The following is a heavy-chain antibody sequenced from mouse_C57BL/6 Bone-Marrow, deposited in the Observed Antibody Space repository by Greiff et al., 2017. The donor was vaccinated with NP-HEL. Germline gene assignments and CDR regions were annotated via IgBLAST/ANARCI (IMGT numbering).Heavy chain of an antibody. CDR1: GYTFTSYW. J-gene: IGHJ3*01. CDR2: IDPNSGGT. D-gene: IGHD2-1*01. CDR3: ARFLQASWFGY. Sequence: VQLQQPGAELVQPGASVKLSCKASGYTFTSYWMHWVKQRPGRGLEWIGRIDPNSGGTKYNEKFKSKATLTVDIPSSTAYMQLSSLTSEDSAVYYCARFLQASWFGYWGQGTLVTVSA. V-gene: IGHV1-72*01.